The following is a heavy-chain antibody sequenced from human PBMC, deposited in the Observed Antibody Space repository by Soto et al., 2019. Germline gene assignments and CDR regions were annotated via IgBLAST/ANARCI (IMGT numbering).Heavy chain of an antibody. J-gene: IGHJ6*02. CDR2: IIPILGIA. Sequence: QVQLVQSGAEVKKPGSSVKVSCKASGGTFSSYTISWVRQAPGQGLEWMGRIIPILGIANYAQKFQGRVTITADKATSTAYMELSSLRSEDTAVYYCARVQDIYGMDVWGQGTTVTVSS. V-gene: IGHV1-69*02. CDR1: GGTFSSYT. CDR3: ARVQDIYGMDV.